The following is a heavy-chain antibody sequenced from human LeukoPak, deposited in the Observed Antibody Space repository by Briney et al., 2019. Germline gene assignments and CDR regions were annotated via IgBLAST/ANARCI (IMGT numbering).Heavy chain of an antibody. CDR2: INHSGST. V-gene: IGHV4-34*01. D-gene: IGHD3-3*01. CDR3: ARGGNFEVVIWSYYYYMDV. CDR1: GGSFSGYY. Sequence: SETLSLTCAVYGGSFSGYYWSWIRQPPGKGLEWIGEINHSGSTNYNPSLKSRVTISVDTSKNQFSLKLSSVTAADTAVYYCARGGNFEVVIWSYYYYMDVWGKGTTVTVSS. J-gene: IGHJ6*03.